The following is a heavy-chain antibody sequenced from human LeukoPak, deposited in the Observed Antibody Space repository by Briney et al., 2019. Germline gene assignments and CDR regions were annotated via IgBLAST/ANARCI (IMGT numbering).Heavy chain of an antibody. Sequence: ASVKVSCKASGYTLTELSMHWVRQAPGKGLGWMGGFDPEDGETIYVQKFQGRVTMTEDTSTDTAYMELSSLRSEDTAVYYCARDQDDYGGNGDWFDPWGQGTLVTVSS. J-gene: IGHJ5*02. CDR3: ARDQDDYGGNGDWFDP. V-gene: IGHV1-24*01. CDR2: FDPEDGET. CDR1: GYTLTELS. D-gene: IGHD4-23*01.